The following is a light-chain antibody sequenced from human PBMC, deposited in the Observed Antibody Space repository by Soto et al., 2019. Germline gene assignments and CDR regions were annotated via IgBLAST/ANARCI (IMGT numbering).Light chain of an antibody. V-gene: IGLV2-14*03. J-gene: IGLJ1*01. Sequence: QSALTQPASVSGSPGQSITISCTGTSSDVGGYNFVSWYQHHPGKAPKLMVYDVSNRPSGVSNRFSGSKSGSTASLTISGLQAEDEADYYCSSYTSSSTLDVFGTGTKVTVL. CDR1: SSDVGGYNF. CDR3: SSYTSSSTLDV. CDR2: DVS.